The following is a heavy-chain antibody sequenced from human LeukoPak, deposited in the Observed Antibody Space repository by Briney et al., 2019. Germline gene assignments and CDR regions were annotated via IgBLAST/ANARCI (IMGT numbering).Heavy chain of an antibody. CDR1: GFTVSSNY. D-gene: IGHD2-2*01. V-gene: IGHV3-11*01. CDR2: ISSSGSTI. Sequence: GGSLRLSCAASGFTVSSNYMSWIRQAPGKGLEWVSYISSSGSTIYYADSVKGRFTISRDNAKNSLYLQMNSLRAEDTAVYYCARARIVVVPAAYYMDVWGKGTTVTVSS. J-gene: IGHJ6*03. CDR3: ARARIVVVPAAYYMDV.